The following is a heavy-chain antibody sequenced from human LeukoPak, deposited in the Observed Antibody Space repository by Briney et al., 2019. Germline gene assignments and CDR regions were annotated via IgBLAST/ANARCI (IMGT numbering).Heavy chain of an antibody. CDR1: GYTFFGYY. CDR2: INPNSGGT. Sequence: ASVNVSCKASGYTFFGYYMHWVRQAPGQGLEWMGWINPNSGGTNYAQKFQGRVTMTRDTSISTAYMELSRLRSDDTAVYYCARDCSSTSCYGVLDYWGQGTLVTVSS. CDR3: ARDCSSTSCYGVLDY. D-gene: IGHD2-2*01. J-gene: IGHJ4*02. V-gene: IGHV1-2*02.